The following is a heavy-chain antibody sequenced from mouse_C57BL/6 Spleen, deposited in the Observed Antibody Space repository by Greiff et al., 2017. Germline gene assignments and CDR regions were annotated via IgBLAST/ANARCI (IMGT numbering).Heavy chain of an antibody. V-gene: IGHV1-55*01. J-gene: IGHJ4*01. D-gene: IGHD2-1*01. CDR1: GYTFTSYW. CDR3: ARPPIYYGNPYAMDY. CDR2: IYPGSGST. Sequence: VQLQQPGAELVKPGASVKMSCKASGYTFTSYWITWVKQRPGQGLEWIGDIYPGSGSTNYNEKFKSKATLTVDTSSSTAYMQLSSLTSEDSAVYYCARPPIYYGNPYAMDYWGQGTSVTVSS.